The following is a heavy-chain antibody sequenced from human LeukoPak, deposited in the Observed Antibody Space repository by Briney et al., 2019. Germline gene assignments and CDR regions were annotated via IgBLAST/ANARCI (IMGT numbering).Heavy chain of an antibody. J-gene: IGHJ4*02. CDR3: AKEIWFGELLFDY. D-gene: IGHD3-10*01. CDR1: GFTFSSYA. V-gene: IGHV3-23*01. Sequence: PGGSLRLSCAASGFTFSSYAMNWVRQAPGKGLEWVSGISGSGGSTYYADSVKGRFTISRDNSKNILYLQMNSLRAEDTALYYCAKEIWFGELLFDYWGQGTLVTVSS. CDR2: ISGSGGST.